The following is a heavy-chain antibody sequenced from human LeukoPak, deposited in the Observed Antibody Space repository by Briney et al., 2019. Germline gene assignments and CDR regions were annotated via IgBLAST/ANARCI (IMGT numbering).Heavy chain of an antibody. J-gene: IGHJ6*03. CDR1: GFTVSSNY. D-gene: IGHD2-15*01. CDR3: ASRSGTYSYYMDV. V-gene: IGHV3-53*01. Sequence: GGSLRLSCAASGFTVSSNYMSWVRQAPGKGLEWASVIYRGDSTYYADSVKGRFTISRDKSKNTLCLQMNSLRAEDTAVYYCASRSGTYSYYMDVWGKGTTVTVSS. CDR2: IYRGDST.